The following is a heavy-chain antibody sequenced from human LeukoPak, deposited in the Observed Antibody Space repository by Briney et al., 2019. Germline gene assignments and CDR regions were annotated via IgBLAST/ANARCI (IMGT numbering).Heavy chain of an antibody. Sequence: GGSLRLSCAASGFTVSSNYMSWVRQAPGKGLEWVSVIYSGGSTYYADSVKGRFTISRDNSKNTLYLQMSSLRADDTAVYYCARGYSNSWYTPDYWGQGTLVTVSS. J-gene: IGHJ4*02. D-gene: IGHD6-13*01. CDR3: ARGYSNSWYTPDY. CDR2: IYSGGST. CDR1: GFTVSSNY. V-gene: IGHV3-53*01.